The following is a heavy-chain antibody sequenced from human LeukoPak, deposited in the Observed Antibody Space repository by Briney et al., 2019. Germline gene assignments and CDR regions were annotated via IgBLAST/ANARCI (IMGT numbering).Heavy chain of an antibody. Sequence: PSETLSLTCTVSGGSISSYYWSWIRQPPGKGLEWIGYMYHSGSANYNPSLKGRVTISVDTSKNQFSLKLSSVTAADTAVYYCARARKQFGYYYGMDVWGQGTTVTVSS. V-gene: IGHV4-59*12. CDR1: GGSISSYY. CDR3: ARARKQFGYYYGMDV. CDR2: MYHSGSA. D-gene: IGHD3-10*01. J-gene: IGHJ6*02.